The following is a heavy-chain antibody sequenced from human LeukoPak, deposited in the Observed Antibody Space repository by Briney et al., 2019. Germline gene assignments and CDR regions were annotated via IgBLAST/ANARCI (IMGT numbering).Heavy chain of an antibody. CDR1: GFTFSSYG. CDR2: ISYDGSNK. Sequence: GGSLRLSCAASGFTFSSYGMHWVRQAPGKGLEWVAVISYDGSNKYYADSVKGRFTISRDNSKNTLYLQMNGLRAEDTAVYYCAYYYGSGSYFQYYYYYYGMDVWGQGTTVTVSS. V-gene: IGHV3-30*03. CDR3: AYYYGSGSYFQYYYYYYGMDV. J-gene: IGHJ6*02. D-gene: IGHD3-10*01.